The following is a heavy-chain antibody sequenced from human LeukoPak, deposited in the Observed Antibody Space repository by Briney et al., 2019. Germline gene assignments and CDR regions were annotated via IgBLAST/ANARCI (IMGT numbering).Heavy chain of an antibody. CDR2: IYYSGNT. Sequence: PSETLSLTCTVSSGSISSYYWSWIRQPPGKGLEWIGYIYYSGNTNYNPSLKSRVTISVDTSKNQFSLKLSSVTAADTAVYYCARQPYYYDSSAYYYHFDYWGQGTLVTVSS. V-gene: IGHV4-59*08. CDR1: SGSISSYY. D-gene: IGHD3-22*01. J-gene: IGHJ4*02. CDR3: ARQPYYYDSSAYYYHFDY.